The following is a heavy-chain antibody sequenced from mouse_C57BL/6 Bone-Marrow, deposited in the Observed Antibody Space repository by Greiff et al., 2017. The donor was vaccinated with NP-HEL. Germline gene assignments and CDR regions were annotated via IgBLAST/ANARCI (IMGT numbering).Heavy chain of an antibody. D-gene: IGHD1-1*01. J-gene: IGHJ1*03. CDR3: ASITTVSRYFDV. CDR2: ISGGGGNT. V-gene: IGHV5-9*01. Sequence: EVMLVESGVGLVKPGGSLKLSCAASGFTFSSYTMSWVRQTPEKRLEWVATISGGGGNTYYPDSVKGRFTISRDNAKNTLYLQMSSLRSEDTALYYCASITTVSRYFDVWGTGTTVTVSS. CDR1: GFTFSSYT.